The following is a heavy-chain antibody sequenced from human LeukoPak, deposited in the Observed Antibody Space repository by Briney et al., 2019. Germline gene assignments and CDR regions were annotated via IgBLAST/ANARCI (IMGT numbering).Heavy chain of an antibody. CDR3: ARGRTPFRNFDY. J-gene: IGHJ4*02. CDR2: INHSGST. D-gene: IGHD1-14*01. Sequence: SETLSLTCAVYGGSFSGYYWSWIRQPPGKGLEWIGEINHSGSTDYNPSLKSRATISVDTSKNQFSLKLSSVTAADTAVYYCARGRTPFRNFDYWGQGTLVTVSS. CDR1: GGSFSGYY. V-gene: IGHV4-34*01.